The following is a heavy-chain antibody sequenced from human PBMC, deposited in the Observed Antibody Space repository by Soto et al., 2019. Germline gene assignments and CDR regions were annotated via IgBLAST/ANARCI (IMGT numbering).Heavy chain of an antibody. CDR1: GFTFSSYW. CDR3: ARDRVVPAISRIWGYYYYGMDG. V-gene: IGHV3-74*01. Sequence: GGSLRLSCAASGFTFSSYWMHWVRQAPGKGLVWVSRINSDGSSTSYADSVKGRFTISRDNAKNTLYLQMNSLRAEDTAVYYCARDRVVPAISRIWGYYYYGMDGWGQGTRVTVSS. CDR2: INSDGSST. D-gene: IGHD2-2*01. J-gene: IGHJ6*02.